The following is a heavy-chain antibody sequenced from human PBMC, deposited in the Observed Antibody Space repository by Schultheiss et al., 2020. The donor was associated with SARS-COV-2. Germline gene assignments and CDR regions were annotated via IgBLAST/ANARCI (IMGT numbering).Heavy chain of an antibody. J-gene: IGHJ5*02. D-gene: IGHD1-14*01. Sequence: ASVKVSCKASGYTFTSYGISWVRQAPGQGLEWMGWISAYNGNTNYAQKLQGRVTMTTDTSTSTAYMELSSLRSEDTAVYYCARDRMMGGSWFDPWGQGTLVTVSS. V-gene: IGHV1-18*01. CDR3: ARDRMMGGSWFDP. CDR1: GYTFTSYG. CDR2: ISAYNGNT.